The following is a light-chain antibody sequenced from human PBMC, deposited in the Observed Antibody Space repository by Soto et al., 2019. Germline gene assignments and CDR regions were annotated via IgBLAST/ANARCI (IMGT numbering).Light chain of an antibody. Sequence: EIVLTQSPATLSLSPVERATPSCRASQSVSSNLAWYQQKPGQAPRLLIYGASNRATGIPDRFSGSGSGTDFTLTISRLEPEDFAVYYCQQYGSSGTFGQGTKVDI. CDR2: GAS. CDR1: QSVSSN. J-gene: IGKJ1*01. CDR3: QQYGSSGT. V-gene: IGKV3-20*01.